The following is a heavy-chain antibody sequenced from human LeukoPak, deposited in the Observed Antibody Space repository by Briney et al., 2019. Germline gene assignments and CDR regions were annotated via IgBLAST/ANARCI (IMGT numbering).Heavy chain of an antibody. CDR1: GFTFSSYS. J-gene: IGHJ3*02. CDR2: ISSSSSTI. D-gene: IGHD1/OR15-1a*01. Sequence: GGSLRLSCAASGFTFSSYSMNWVRQAPGKGLEWVSYISSSSSTIYYADSVKGRFTISRDNAKNSLYLQMNSLRPEDTAAYYCAKEPRWEQLHSFDIWGQGTTVTVSS. V-gene: IGHV3-48*04. CDR3: AKEPRWEQLHSFDI.